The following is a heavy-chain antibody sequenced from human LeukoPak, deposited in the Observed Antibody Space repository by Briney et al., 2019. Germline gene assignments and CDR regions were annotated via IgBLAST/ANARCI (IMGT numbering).Heavy chain of an antibody. Sequence: PGGSLRLSCAASEFTFSNYGMHWVRQAPGKGLEWVAFIQYDGSNKYYGNSVKGRFTISGDTSKNTLYLQMNSLRAEDTAVYYCAKEHGSGSYFDYWGQGTLVTVSS. V-gene: IGHV3-30*02. CDR3: AKEHGSGSYFDY. CDR1: EFTFSNYG. D-gene: IGHD3-10*01. J-gene: IGHJ4*02. CDR2: IQYDGSNK.